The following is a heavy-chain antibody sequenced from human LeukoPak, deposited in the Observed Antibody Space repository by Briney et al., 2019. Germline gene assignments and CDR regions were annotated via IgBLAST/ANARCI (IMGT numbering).Heavy chain of an antibody. CDR2: INSDGSST. CDR1: GLTFSSYW. Sequence: GGSLRLSCAASGLTFSSYWMHWVRQAPGKGLVWVSRINSDGSSTSYADSVKGRFTISRDNAKNTLYLQMNSLRAEDTAVYYCARDPQDYYVMDVWGKGTTVTVSS. CDR3: ARDPQDYYVMDV. J-gene: IGHJ6*04. V-gene: IGHV3-74*01.